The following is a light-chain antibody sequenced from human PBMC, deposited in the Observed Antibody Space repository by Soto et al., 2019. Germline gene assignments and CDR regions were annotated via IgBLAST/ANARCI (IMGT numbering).Light chain of an antibody. CDR3: QQYGSSHPIT. CDR2: GTS. V-gene: IGKV3-20*01. Sequence: ESVLTQSPGTLSLSPGERATLACRVSQSLSSNQLGCYLAWYQQNPGQTPRLLIYGTSSGATGIPDRFCSSGSGTSFALTSSRLEPEDFAVYYCQQYGSSHPITSGKRTRLEIK. J-gene: IGKJ5*01. CDR1: QSLSSNQLGCY.